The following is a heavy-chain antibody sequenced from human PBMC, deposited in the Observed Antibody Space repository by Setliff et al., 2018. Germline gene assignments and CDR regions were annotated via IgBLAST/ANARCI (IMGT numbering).Heavy chain of an antibody. CDR2: VYSGSPNT. CDR1: GFTFSDYY. Sequence: GGSLRLSCVVSGFTFSDYYMSWIRQAPGKGLEWVSVVYSGSPNTYYAASVKGRFTISRDNAKNSLYLQMNSLRAEDTAVYYCRLWFGELLRDYWGQGTLVTVSS. CDR3: RLWFGELLRDY. J-gene: IGHJ4*02. V-gene: IGHV3-11*03. D-gene: IGHD3-10*01.